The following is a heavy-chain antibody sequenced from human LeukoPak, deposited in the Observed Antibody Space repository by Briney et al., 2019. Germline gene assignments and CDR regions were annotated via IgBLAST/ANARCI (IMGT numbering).Heavy chain of an antibody. V-gene: IGHV1-46*01. CDR3: ARQSGSYYDY. CDR1: GYTFTNNW. CDR2: INPSGGST. D-gene: IGHD1-26*01. Sequence: GASVKVSCKAFGYTFTNNWMHWVRQAPGQGLEWMGIINPSGGSTSYAQKFQGRVTMTRDTSTSTVYMELSSLRSEDTAVYYCARQSGSYYDYWGQGTLVTVSS. J-gene: IGHJ4*02.